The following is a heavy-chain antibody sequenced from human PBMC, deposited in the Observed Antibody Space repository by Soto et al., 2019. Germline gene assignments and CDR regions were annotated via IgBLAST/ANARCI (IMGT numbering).Heavy chain of an antibody. CDR2: ISDSSGTI. D-gene: IGHD2-2*01. CDR3: ARDKGSSSWHSFDY. CDR1: GFTFSIYS. Sequence: LRLSCAASGFTFSIYSMNWVRQAPGKGLEWVSYISDSSGTINYADSVKGRFTTSRDNAENSLFLQMNSLRAEDTAVYYCARDKGSSSWHSFDYWGQGSLVPVSS. J-gene: IGHJ4*02. V-gene: IGHV3-48*01.